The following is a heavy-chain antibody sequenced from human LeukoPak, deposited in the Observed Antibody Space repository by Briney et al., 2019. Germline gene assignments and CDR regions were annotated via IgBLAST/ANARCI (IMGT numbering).Heavy chain of an antibody. CDR1: GGTFSSYA. Sequence: AVKVSCKASGGTFSSYAISWVRQAPGQGLEWMGRIIPILGIANYAQKFQGRVTITADKSTRTAYMELSSLRSEDTAVYYCARAIVATSFDYWGQGTLVTVSS. CDR2: IIPILGIA. V-gene: IGHV1-69*04. CDR3: ARAIVATSFDY. J-gene: IGHJ4*02. D-gene: IGHD5-12*01.